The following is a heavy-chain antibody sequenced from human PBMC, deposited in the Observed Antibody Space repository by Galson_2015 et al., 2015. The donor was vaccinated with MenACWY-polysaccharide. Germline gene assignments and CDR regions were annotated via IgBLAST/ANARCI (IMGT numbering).Heavy chain of an antibody. J-gene: IGHJ6*02. D-gene: IGHD3-3*01. CDR1: GFTFSSYA. CDR3: AKGITIFGVVHYYGMDV. Sequence: SLRLSCAASGFTFSSYAMSWVRQAPGKGLEWVSAISGSGGSTYYADSVKGRFTISRDNSKNTLYLQMNSLRAEDTAVYYCAKGITIFGVVHYYGMDVWGQGTTVTVSS. V-gene: IGHV3-23*01. CDR2: ISGSGGST.